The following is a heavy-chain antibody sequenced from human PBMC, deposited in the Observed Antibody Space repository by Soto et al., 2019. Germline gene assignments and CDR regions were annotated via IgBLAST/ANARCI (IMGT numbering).Heavy chain of an antibody. CDR3: ARGYCSSTSCYTGDYYYGMDV. J-gene: IGHJ6*02. Sequence: VQLVQSGAEVKKPGSSVKVSCKASGGTFSSYAISWVRQAPGQGLEWMGRIIPIFGTANYAQKFQGRVTITADKSTSTAYMELSSLRSEDTAVYYCARGYCSSTSCYTGDYYYGMDVWGQGTTVTVSS. D-gene: IGHD2-2*02. CDR1: GGTFSSYA. V-gene: IGHV1-69*06. CDR2: IIPIFGTA.